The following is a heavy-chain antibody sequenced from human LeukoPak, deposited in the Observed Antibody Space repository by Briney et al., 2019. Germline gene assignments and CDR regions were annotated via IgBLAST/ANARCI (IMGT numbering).Heavy chain of an antibody. CDR2: IYYSGST. CDR3: ARYKATEYCSGGSCYSYFDY. CDR1: GGSISSGDYY. Sequence: SETLSLTCTVSGGSISSGDYYWSWIRQPPGKGLEWIGYIYYSGSTYYNPSLKSRVTISVDTSKNQFSLKLSSVTAADTAVYYRARYKATEYCSGGSCYSYFDYWGQGTLVTVSS. D-gene: IGHD2-15*01. J-gene: IGHJ4*02. V-gene: IGHV4-30-4*01.